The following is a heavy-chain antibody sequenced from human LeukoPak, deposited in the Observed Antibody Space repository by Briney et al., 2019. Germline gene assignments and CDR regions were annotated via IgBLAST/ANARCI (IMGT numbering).Heavy chain of an antibody. D-gene: IGHD3-22*01. CDR3: ARGGNRYYYDSSGYYYY. CDR2: ITPTFGTA. J-gene: IGHJ4*02. Sequence: ASVKVSCKASGGTFSSYAISWVRQAPGQGLEWMGRITPTFGTANYAQKFQGRVTITTDESTSTAYMELSSLRSEDTAVYYCARGGNRYYYDSSGYYYYWGQGTLVTVSS. V-gene: IGHV1-69*05. CDR1: GGTFSSYA.